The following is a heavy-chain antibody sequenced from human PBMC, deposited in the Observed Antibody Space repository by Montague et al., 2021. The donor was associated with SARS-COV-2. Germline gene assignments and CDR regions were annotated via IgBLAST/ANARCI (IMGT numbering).Heavy chain of an antibody. V-gene: IGHV4-59*08. CDR3: ARHLRVTAVTSQVYHYAMDV. D-gene: IGHD2-21*02. Sequence: SETLSLTCSVSGDSISNYSWSWIRQSPGKGLEWIGYIYYSGSTNYNPSLTSRVTISVDTSKNQVSLKLTSVSAADTAVYYCARHLRVTAVTSQVYHYAMDVWGQGTTVTVSS. CDR1: GDSISNYS. J-gene: IGHJ6*02. CDR2: IYYSGST.